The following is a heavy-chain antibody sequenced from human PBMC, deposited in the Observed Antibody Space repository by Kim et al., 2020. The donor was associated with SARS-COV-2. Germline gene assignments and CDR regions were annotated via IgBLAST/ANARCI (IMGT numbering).Heavy chain of an antibody. V-gene: IGHV3-21*01. Sequence: GGSLRLSCAASGLTFSSYSMNWVRQAPGKGLEWVSSISSSSSYIYYADSVKGRFTISRDNAKNSLYLQMNSLRAEDTAVYYCARDGESSRGGMDVWGQGTTVTVSS. J-gene: IGHJ6*02. CDR1: GLTFSSYS. CDR3: ARDGESSRGGMDV. CDR2: ISSSSSYI. D-gene: IGHD3-10*01.